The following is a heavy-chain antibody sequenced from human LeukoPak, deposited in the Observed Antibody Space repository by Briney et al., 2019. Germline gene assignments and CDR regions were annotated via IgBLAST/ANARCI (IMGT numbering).Heavy chain of an antibody. CDR2: IYHSGAT. CDR1: GDSVTSSNW. J-gene: IGHJ4*02. D-gene: IGHD2-15*01. V-gene: IGHV4-4*02. CDR3: VREILYCSGGSCYRGPFDN. Sequence: SETLSLTCAVSGDSVTSSNWWSWVRQPPGKGLEWIGEIYHSGATNYNPSLKSRVTISVDTSQNQFSLKLNSVTAADTAVYYCVREILYCSGGSCYRGPFDNWGQGTLVTVSA.